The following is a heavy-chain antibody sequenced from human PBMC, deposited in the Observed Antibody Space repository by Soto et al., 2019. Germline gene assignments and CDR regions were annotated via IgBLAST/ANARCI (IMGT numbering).Heavy chain of an antibody. J-gene: IGHJ6*02. CDR1: GFTFSDYA. Sequence: QVQLVESGGGVVQPGRSLRLSCAASGFTFSDYAMHWVRQAPGKGLEWVALISYDGSNEYYADSVKGRFTISRDNSKDTLYLQVSSLKAEDTAVYYCAREPLSTTTTSYGMDVWGQGTTVTVS. D-gene: IGHD2-2*01. V-gene: IGHV3-30-3*01. CDR3: AREPLSTTTTSYGMDV. CDR2: ISYDGSNE.